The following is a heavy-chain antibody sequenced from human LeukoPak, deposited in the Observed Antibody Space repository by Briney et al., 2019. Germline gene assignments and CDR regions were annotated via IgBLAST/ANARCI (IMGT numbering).Heavy chain of an antibody. CDR3: ARDTSNGGLES. Sequence: GSLRLSCAASGFTFSDYYMSWIRQAPGKGLEWVSYISGSGSHIRYADSVKGRFTVSRDNAKSSLYLQMNSLRAEDTAVYYCARDTSNGGLESWGQGTLVTVSS. CDR1: GFTFSDYY. D-gene: IGHD2-8*01. J-gene: IGHJ5*01. CDR2: ISGSGSHI. V-gene: IGHV3-11*04.